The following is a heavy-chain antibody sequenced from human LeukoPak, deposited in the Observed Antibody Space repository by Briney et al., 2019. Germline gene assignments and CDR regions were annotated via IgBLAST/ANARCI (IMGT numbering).Heavy chain of an antibody. V-gene: IGHV3-53*01. CDR1: GFTVRSNY. D-gene: IGHD5-12*01. CDR3: ARGGSGYDSPPFDY. CDR2: IYSGGST. J-gene: IGHJ4*02. Sequence: GGSLRLSCAASGFTVRSNYMSWVRQAPGKGLEWVSVIYSGGSTYYADSVKGRFTISIDNSKNTLYLQMNSLRAEDTAVYYCARGGSGYDSPPFDYWGQGTLVTVSS.